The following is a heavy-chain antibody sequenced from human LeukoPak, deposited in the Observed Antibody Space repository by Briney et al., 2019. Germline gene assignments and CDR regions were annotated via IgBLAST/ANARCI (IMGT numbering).Heavy chain of an antibody. D-gene: IGHD2-15*01. Sequence: GASVKVSCKASGGTFSSYAISWVRQAPGQGLEWMGGIIPIFGTANYAQKFQGRVTITADESTSTAYMELSSLRSEDTAVYYCARVPPRDCSGGSCPPGYWGQGTLVTVSS. V-gene: IGHV1-69*13. CDR1: GGTFSSYA. CDR2: IIPIFGTA. CDR3: ARVPPRDCSGGSCPPGY. J-gene: IGHJ4*02.